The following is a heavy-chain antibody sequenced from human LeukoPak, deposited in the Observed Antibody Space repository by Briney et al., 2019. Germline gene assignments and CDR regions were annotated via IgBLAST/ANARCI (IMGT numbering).Heavy chain of an antibody. V-gene: IGHV4-34*01. CDR3: ARLRRPPSTHYNGSGSYSAGHNDY. Sequence: PSETLSLTCAVYGGSFSGYYWSWIRQPPGKGLEWIGEINHSGSTNYNPSLKSRVTISVDTSKNQFSLKLSSVTAADTAVYYCARLRRPPSTHYNGSGSYSAGHNDYWGQGTLVTVSS. CDR1: GGSFSGYY. D-gene: IGHD3-10*01. CDR2: INHSGST. J-gene: IGHJ4*02.